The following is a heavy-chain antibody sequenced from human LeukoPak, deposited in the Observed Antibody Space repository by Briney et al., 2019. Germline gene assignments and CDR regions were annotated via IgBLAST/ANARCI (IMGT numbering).Heavy chain of an antibody. J-gene: IGHJ4*02. D-gene: IGHD2-15*01. V-gene: IGHV4-39*01. CDR2: IYYSGST. CDR3: ACRVWLGTTGGGTLGDHDY. Sequence: SETLSLTCTVSGGSISSSSYYWGWIRPPPGKGLGWIGSIYYSGSTYYNPSLKSRVTISVDTSKNQFSLKLSSVTAADTAVYYCACRVWLGTTGGGTLGDHDYWGQGTLVTVSS. CDR1: GGSISSSSYY.